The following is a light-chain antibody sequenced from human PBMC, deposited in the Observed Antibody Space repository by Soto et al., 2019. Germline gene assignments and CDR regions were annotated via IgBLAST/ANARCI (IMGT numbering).Light chain of an antibody. Sequence: DIQMTQSPSSRSSYVGDRVTITCRASQSIRSYLNWYKQKPGKAPXLLIYAASSLQSGVPSRLSGSGSGTDFTLTISSMKPEDIATYYCQQYENIPTFGHGTRLEIK. J-gene: IGKJ5*01. V-gene: IGKV1-39*01. CDR2: AAS. CDR3: QQYENIPT. CDR1: QSIRSY.